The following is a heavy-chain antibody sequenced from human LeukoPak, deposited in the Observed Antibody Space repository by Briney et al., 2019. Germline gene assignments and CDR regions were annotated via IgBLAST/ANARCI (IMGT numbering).Heavy chain of an antibody. CDR2: IYHSGST. CDR3: AGGDGDIAVVPAAVDY. D-gene: IGHD2-2*01. V-gene: IGHV4-30-2*01. J-gene: IGHJ4*02. CDR1: GGSISSGDYY. Sequence: SQTLSLTCTVSGGSISSGDYYWSWIRQPPGKGLEWIGYIYHSGSTHYNPSLKSRVTMSVDRSKNQFSLKLSSVTAADTAVYYCAGGDGDIAVVPAAVDYWGQGTLVTVSS.